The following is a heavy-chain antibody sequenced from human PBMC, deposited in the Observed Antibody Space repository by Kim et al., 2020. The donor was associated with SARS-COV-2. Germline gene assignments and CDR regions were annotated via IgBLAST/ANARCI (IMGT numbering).Heavy chain of an antibody. CDR2: ISYDGSNK. CDR1: GFTFSSYG. D-gene: IGHD2-2*01. Sequence: GGSLRLSCAASGFTFSSYGMHWVRQAPGKGLEWVAVISYDGSNKYYADSVKGRFTISRDNSKNTLYLQMNSLRAEDTAVYYCAKGLGIVVVPAASDYWGQGTLVTVSS. J-gene: IGHJ4*02. CDR3: AKGLGIVVVPAASDY. V-gene: IGHV3-30*18.